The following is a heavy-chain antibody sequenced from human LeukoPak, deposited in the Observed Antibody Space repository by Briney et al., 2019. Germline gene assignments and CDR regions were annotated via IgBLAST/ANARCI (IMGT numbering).Heavy chain of an antibody. Sequence: PSQTLSLTCTVSGGSISSGGYYWSWIRQPPGKGLEWIGYIYHSGSTYYNPPLKSRVTISVDRSKNQFSLKLSSVTAADTAVYYCARGVLRSLLKRQLGAFDIWGQGTMVTVSS. V-gene: IGHV4-30-2*01. CDR1: GGSISSGGYY. CDR2: IYHSGST. J-gene: IGHJ3*02. CDR3: ARGVLRSLLKRQLGAFDI. D-gene: IGHD6-6*01.